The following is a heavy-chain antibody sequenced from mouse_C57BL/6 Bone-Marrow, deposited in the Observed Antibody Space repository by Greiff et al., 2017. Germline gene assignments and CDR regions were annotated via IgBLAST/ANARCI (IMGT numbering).Heavy chain of an antibody. CDR1: GFTFSSYA. J-gene: IGHJ2*01. Sequence: EVKLVESGGGLVKPGGSLKLSCAASGFTFSSYAMSWVRQTPEKRLEWVATISDGGSYTYYPDNVKGRFTISRDNAKNNLYLQMSHLKSEDTAMYYCARDRILRDRYYFDYWGQGTTLTVSS. D-gene: IGHD3-3*01. CDR2: ISDGGSYT. V-gene: IGHV5-4*01. CDR3: ARDRILRDRYYFDY.